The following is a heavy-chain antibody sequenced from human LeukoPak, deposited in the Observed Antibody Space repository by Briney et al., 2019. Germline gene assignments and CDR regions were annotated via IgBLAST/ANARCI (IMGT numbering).Heavy chain of an antibody. V-gene: IGHV1-18*01. CDR1: GYTFTTYG. Sequence: ASVKASCKASGYTFTTYGINWVRQAPGQGLEWMGWISASKGNTNYAQKFQGRVTMTTDTSTNTAYLELISLISDDTAVYYCARDEQAFCGGDCYPILGYWGQGTPVTVSS. CDR3: ARDEQAFCGGDCYPILGY. D-gene: IGHD2-21*02. CDR2: ISASKGNT. J-gene: IGHJ4*02.